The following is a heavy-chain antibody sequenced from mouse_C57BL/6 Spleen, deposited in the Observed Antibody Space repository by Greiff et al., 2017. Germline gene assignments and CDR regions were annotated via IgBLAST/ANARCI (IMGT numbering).Heavy chain of an antibody. V-gene: IGHV1-4*01. D-gene: IGHD2-2*01. Sequence: LVESGAELARPGASVKMSCKASGYTFTSYTMHWVKQRPGQGLEWIGYINPSSGYTKYNQKFKDKATLTADKSSSTAYMQLSSLTSEDSAVYYCARSRYGYDDFDYWGQGTTLTVSS. CDR2: INPSSGYT. CDR3: ARSRYGYDDFDY. CDR1: GYTFTSYT. J-gene: IGHJ2*01.